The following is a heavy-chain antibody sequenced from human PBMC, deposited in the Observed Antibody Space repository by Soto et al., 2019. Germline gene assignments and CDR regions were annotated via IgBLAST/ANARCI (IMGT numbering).Heavy chain of an antibody. D-gene: IGHD4-17*01. CDR2: IYYSGST. V-gene: IGHV4-59*01. CDR1: GGSISSYY. CDR3: ASTPTVTTNYYYYYMDD. J-gene: IGHJ6*03. Sequence: SETLSLTCTVSGGSISSYYWSWIRQPPGKGLEWIGYIYYSGSTNYNPSVKSEVTISVDTSKNQFSLKLGSVTAADTAVYYCASTPTVTTNYYYYYMDDGGKGTTVTVSS.